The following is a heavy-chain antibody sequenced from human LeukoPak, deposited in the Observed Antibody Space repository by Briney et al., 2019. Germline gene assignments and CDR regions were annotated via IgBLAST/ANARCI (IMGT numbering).Heavy chain of an antibody. CDR2: IYYSGST. CDR1: GGSISSYY. Sequence: PSETLSLTCTVSGGSISSYYWSWIWQPPGKGLEWIGYIYYSGSTNYNPSLKSRVTISVDTSKNQFSLKLSSVTAADTAVYYCAREKYYGSGSYSTWGQGTLVTVSS. J-gene: IGHJ5*02. V-gene: IGHV4-59*01. CDR3: AREKYYGSGSYST. D-gene: IGHD3-10*01.